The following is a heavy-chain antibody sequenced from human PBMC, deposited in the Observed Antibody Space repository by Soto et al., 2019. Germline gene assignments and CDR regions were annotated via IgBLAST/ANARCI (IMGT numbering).Heavy chain of an antibody. CDR1: GFTFASNS. Sequence: LRLSCAASGFTFASNSMNWVRQAPGKGLEWISYITSSSSTIYYADSVKGRFTISRDNAKNSLYLQMNSLRDDDTAVYYCARGRLGPAYFDYWGQGALVPVSS. J-gene: IGHJ4*02. D-gene: IGHD6-19*01. V-gene: IGHV3-48*02. CDR2: ITSSSSTI. CDR3: ARGRLGPAYFDY.